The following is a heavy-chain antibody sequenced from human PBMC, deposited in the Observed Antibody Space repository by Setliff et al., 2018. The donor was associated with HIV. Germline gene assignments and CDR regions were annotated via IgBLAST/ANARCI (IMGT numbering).Heavy chain of an antibody. CDR3: ARSFRRMDV. CDR1: GDTFSTYV. CDR2: ISTYSDET. V-gene: IGHV1-18*01. D-gene: IGHD3-16*01. Sequence: GASVKVSCKSSGDTFSTYVFSWVRQAPGQGLQWMGWISTYSDETSYAQNLQGRVTMTTDTSTSTAYMELRSLRSDDTAVYYCARSFRRMDVWGQGTTVTVSS. J-gene: IGHJ6*02.